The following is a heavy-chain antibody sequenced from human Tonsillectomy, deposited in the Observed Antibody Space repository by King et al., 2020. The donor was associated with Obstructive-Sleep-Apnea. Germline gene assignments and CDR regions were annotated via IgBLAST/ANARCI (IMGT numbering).Heavy chain of an antibody. V-gene: IGHV4-34*01. CDR1: GGSFSGYY. D-gene: IGHD5-12*01. Sequence: VQLQQWGAGLLKPSETLSLTCAVYGGSFSGYYWSWIRQPPGKGLEWIGEINHSGSTNYNPSLKSRVTISVDTSKNQFSLKLSSVTAADTAVYYCARVQRRWLRKGPYYFDYWGQGTLVTVSS. J-gene: IGHJ4*02. CDR3: ARVQRRWLRKGPYYFDY. CDR2: INHSGST.